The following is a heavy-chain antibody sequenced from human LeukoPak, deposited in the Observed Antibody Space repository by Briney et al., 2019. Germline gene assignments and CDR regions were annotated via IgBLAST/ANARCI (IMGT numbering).Heavy chain of an antibody. CDR2: VYYNGGT. V-gene: IGHV4-59*01. CDR3: ARHKSGATDYFDH. D-gene: IGHD1-26*01. Sequence: SETLSLTCSVSGGSINYYYWSWIRQTPGKGLEWIGYVYYNGGTDYNPSLKSRVTMSVDTSKSQFSLNLSFVTAADTAVYYCARHKSGATDYFDHWGQGTLAAVSS. J-gene: IGHJ4*02. CDR1: GGSINYYY.